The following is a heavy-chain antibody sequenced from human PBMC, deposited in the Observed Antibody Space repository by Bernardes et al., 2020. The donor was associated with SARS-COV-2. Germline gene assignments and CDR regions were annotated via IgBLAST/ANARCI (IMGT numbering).Heavy chain of an antibody. J-gene: IGHJ6*02. CDR3: ATMGIAVAKTYYYYGMDV. CDR2: ISGSGGST. Sequence: GGSLRLSCAASGFTFSSYAMSWVRQAPGKGLEWVSAISGSGGSTYYADSVKGRFTISRDNSKNTLYLQMNSLIAEDTAVYYCATMGIAVAKTYYYYGMDVGGQGNKVTVSS. V-gene: IGHV3-23*01. CDR1: GFTFSSYA. D-gene: IGHD6-19*01.